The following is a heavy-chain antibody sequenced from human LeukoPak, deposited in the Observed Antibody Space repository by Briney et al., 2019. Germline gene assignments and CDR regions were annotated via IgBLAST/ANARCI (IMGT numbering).Heavy chain of an antibody. V-gene: IGHV1-69*13. CDR3: ARQQGTYYYDSSGRPGAFDI. CDR1: GGTLSSYG. CDR2: IIPIFGTA. D-gene: IGHD3-22*01. Sequence: ASVKVSCKASGGTLSSYGISWVRQAPGQGLEWMGGIIPIFGTANYAQKFQGRVTITADESTSTAFLELSSLRSEDTAVYYCARQQGTYYYDSSGRPGAFDIWGQGTMVTVSS. J-gene: IGHJ3*02.